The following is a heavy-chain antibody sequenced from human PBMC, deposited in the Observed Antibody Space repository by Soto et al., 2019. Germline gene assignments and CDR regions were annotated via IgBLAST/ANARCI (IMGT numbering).Heavy chain of an antibody. D-gene: IGHD5-18*01. V-gene: IGHV4-4*02. CDR2: IYHSGST. CDR3: ARRGYSYGYFDP. J-gene: IGHJ5*02. Sequence: KSSETLSLTCAVSGGPISSSNWWSWVRQSPGKGLEWIGEIYHSGSTNYNPSLKSRVTISVDKSKNQFSLKLSSVTAADTAVYYCARRGYSYGYFDPWGQGTLVTVSS. CDR1: GGPISSSNW.